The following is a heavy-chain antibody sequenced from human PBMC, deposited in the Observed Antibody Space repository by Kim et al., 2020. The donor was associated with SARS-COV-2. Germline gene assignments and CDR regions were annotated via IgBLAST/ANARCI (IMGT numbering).Heavy chain of an antibody. CDR2: IGGSGVPT. Sequence: GGSLRLSCAASGFDFGNYAMNWVRQAPGKGLEWVSGIGGSGVPTYYADSVKGRFTVSRDNSKNMLYVQMNSLRAEDTALYYCAKGGTGFGEFLYQFDYWGQGTLVTVSS. D-gene: IGHD3-10*01. CDR1: GFDFGNYA. V-gene: IGHV3-23*01. CDR3: AKGGTGFGEFLYQFDY. J-gene: IGHJ4*02.